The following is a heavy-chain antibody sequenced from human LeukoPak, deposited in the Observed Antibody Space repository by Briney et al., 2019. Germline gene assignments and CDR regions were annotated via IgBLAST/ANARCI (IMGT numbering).Heavy chain of an antibody. CDR1: GYTFTGYY. V-gene: IGHV1-2*02. Sequence: ASVKVSCKASGYTFTGYYMHWVLQAPGQGLEWMGWINPNSGGTNYAQKFQGRVTMTRDTSISTAYMELSRLRSDDTPVYYCARDIVVFPAATDYYYGMDVWGQGTTVTVSS. CDR2: INPNSGGT. J-gene: IGHJ6*02. CDR3: ARDIVVFPAATDYYYGMDV. D-gene: IGHD2-2*01.